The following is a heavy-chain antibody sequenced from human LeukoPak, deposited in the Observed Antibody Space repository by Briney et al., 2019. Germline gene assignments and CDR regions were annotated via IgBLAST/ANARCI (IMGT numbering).Heavy chain of an antibody. Sequence: PGGSLRLSCAASGFTFSSYWMSWVRQAPGKGLEWVANIKQDGSEKYYVDSVKGRFTISRDNAKNSLYLQMNSLRAEDTAVYYCAKVIAVAATYYYYYGMDVWGQGTTVTVSS. D-gene: IGHD6-19*01. CDR3: AKVIAVAATYYYYYGMDV. CDR1: GFTFSSYW. CDR2: IKQDGSEK. J-gene: IGHJ6*02. V-gene: IGHV3-7*01.